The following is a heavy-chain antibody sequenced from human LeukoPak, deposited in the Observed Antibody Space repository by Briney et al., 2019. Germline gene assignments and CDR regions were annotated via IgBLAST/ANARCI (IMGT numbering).Heavy chain of an antibody. CDR2: INPNSGGT. Sequence: ASVKVCCKASGYTFTGYYIHWVRQAPGQGLEWMGRINPNSGGTNYAQKFQGRVTMTRDTSISTAYMELSRLRSDDTAVYYCARYSNSQSPFDYWGQGTLVTVSS. D-gene: IGHD4-11*01. CDR1: GYTFTGYY. J-gene: IGHJ4*02. V-gene: IGHV1-2*06. CDR3: ARYSNSQSPFDY.